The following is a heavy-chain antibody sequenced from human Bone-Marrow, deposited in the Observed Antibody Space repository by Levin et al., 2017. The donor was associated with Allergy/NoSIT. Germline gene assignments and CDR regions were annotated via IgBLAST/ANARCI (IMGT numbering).Heavy chain of an antibody. CDR2: ISGPGDNI. Sequence: HPGGSLRLSCVASGFIFSNFAMTWVRQAPGKGLEWVATISGPGDNIYYADSVKGRFTISRDDSKNTLYVHMNSLRVEDTATYYCAKDLEKQLLYLSEGQDAFDFWGQGTMVTVSS. CDR1: GFIFSNFA. CDR3: AKDLEKQLLYLSEGQDAFDF. J-gene: IGHJ3*01. V-gene: IGHV3-23*01. D-gene: IGHD6-19*01.